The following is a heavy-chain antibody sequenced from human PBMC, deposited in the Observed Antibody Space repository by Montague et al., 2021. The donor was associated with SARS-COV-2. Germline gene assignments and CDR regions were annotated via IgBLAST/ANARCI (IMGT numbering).Heavy chain of an antibody. D-gene: IGHD3-10*01. CDR2: INHGGST. Sequence: SETLSLTCAVHGTSFSGYYWNWIRQPPGKGLEWIGEINHGGSTKYSPSLKSRLTISADTSKNQFSLKLTSVAAADTAVYYCARLRDGVDPSPILGVGPYYFYYYMDVWGRGTTVTVSS. CDR3: ARLRDGVDPSPILGVGPYYFYYYMDV. J-gene: IGHJ6*03. CDR1: GTSFSGYY. V-gene: IGHV4-34*01.